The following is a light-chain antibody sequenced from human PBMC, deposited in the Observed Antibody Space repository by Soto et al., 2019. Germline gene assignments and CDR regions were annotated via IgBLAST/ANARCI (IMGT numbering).Light chain of an antibody. CDR1: NIGSKS. J-gene: IGLJ3*02. CDR3: QVWDSSSDHRV. Sequence: SYELTQPPSVSVAPGKTARITCGGNNIGSKSVHWYQQKPGQAPVLVIHYDSDRPPGIPERFSGSNSGNTATLTVSRVEAGDEADYYCQVWDSSSDHRVFGGGTKLTVL. V-gene: IGLV3-21*04. CDR2: YDS.